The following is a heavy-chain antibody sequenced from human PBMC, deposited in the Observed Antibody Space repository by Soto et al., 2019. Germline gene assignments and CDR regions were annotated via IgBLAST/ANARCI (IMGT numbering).Heavy chain of an antibody. D-gene: IGHD3-3*01. CDR3: ARRGITIFGVVPYGMDV. J-gene: IGHJ6*02. V-gene: IGHV3-21*01. CDR2: ISSSSSYI. CDR1: GFTFSSYS. Sequence: PGGSLRLSCAASGFTFSSYSMNWVRQAPGKGLEWVSSISSSSSYIYYVDSVKGRFTISRDNAKNSLYLQMNSLRAEDTAVYYCARRGITIFGVVPYGMDVWGQGTTVTVSS.